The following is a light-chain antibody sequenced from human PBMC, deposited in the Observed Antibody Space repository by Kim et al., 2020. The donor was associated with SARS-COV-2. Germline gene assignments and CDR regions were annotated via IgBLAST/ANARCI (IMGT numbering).Light chain of an antibody. CDR2: GKN. J-gene: IGLJ3*02. Sequence: ELTQDPAVSVALGQTVRITCQGDSLRSYYASWYQQKPGQAPVLVIYGKNNRPSGIPDRFSGSSSGNTASLTITGAQAEDEADYYCNSRDSSGNHWVFGGGTQLTVL. CDR3: NSRDSSGNHWV. CDR1: SLRSYY. V-gene: IGLV3-19*01.